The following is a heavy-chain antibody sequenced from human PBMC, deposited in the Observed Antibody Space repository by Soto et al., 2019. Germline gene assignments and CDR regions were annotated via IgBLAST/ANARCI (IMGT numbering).Heavy chain of an antibody. D-gene: IGHD3-10*01. CDR2: IYPGDSDT. CDR1: GYSFTSYW. J-gene: IGHJ4*02. CDR3: AKDLFSRYYGSGSPLPFFDY. V-gene: IGHV5-51*01. Sequence: GESLKISCKGSGYSFTSYWIGWVRQMPGKGLEWMGIIYPGDSDTRYSPSFQGQVTISADKSISTAYLQMNSLRAEDTAVYYCAKDLFSRYYGSGSPLPFFDYWGQGTLVTVSS.